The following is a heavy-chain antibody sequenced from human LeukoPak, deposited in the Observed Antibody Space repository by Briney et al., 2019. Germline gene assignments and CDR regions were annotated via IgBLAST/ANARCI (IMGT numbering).Heavy chain of an antibody. D-gene: IGHD3-3*01. V-gene: IGHV3-30*18. CDR3: AKDGSGRGSGYDFWSGYYPLIHYYGMDV. CDR1: GFTFSSYG. J-gene: IGHJ6*02. CDR2: ISYDGSNK. Sequence: PGGSLRLSCAASGFTFSSYGMHWVRQAPGKGLEWVAVISYDGSNKYYADSVKGRFTISRDNSKNTLYLQMNSLRAEDTAVYYCAKDGSGRGSGYDFWSGYYPLIHYYGMDVWGQGTTVTVSS.